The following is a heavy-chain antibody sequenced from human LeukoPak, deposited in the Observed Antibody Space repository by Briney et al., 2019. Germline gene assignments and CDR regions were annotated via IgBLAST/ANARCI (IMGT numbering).Heavy chain of an antibody. D-gene: IGHD3-3*01. Sequence: GRSLRLSRVLAALMFSDFAMRCVRPAPGGGRGWVSSISSMGGNTFYADSVEGRFSISRDLFTKTTHLEMKAMRAEDTAVYYCAKDPRPYYDVPVGYWGQGTLVTVSP. CDR1: ALMFSDFA. V-gene: IGHV3-23*01. CDR3: AKDPRPYYDVPVGY. CDR2: ISSMGGNT. J-gene: IGHJ4*02.